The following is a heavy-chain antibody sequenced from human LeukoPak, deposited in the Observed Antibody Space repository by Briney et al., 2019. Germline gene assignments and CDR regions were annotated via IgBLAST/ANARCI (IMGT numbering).Heavy chain of an antibody. CDR1: GFTFSSYS. Sequence: PGGSLRLSCAASGFTFSSYSMNWVRQAPGKGLEWVSYISSSSSTIYYADSVKGRFTISRDNAKNSLYLQMNSLRAEDTAVYYCARQTKEDGTQKTGTRRDYYYGMDVWGQGTTVTVSS. CDR3: ARQTKEDGTQKTGTRRDYYYGMDV. D-gene: IGHD1-7*01. CDR2: ISSSSSTI. J-gene: IGHJ6*02. V-gene: IGHV3-48*01.